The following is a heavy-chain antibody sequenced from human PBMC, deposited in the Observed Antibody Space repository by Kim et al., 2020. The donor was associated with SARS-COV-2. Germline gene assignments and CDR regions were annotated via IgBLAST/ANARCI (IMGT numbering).Heavy chain of an antibody. CDR1: GFTFSSYA. J-gene: IGHJ6*02. Sequence: GGSLRLSCAASGFTFSSYAMSWVRQAPGKGLEWVSAISGSGGSTYYADSVKGRFTISRDNSKNTLYLQMYSLRAEDTAVYYCAKDGYLSYNLFGGAGMDVWGQGTTVTVSS. CDR3: AKDGYLSYNLFGGAGMDV. CDR2: ISGSGGST. D-gene: IGHD3-16*01. V-gene: IGHV3-23*01.